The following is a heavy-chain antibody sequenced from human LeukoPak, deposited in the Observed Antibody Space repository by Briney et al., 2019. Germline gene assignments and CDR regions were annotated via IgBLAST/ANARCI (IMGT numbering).Heavy chain of an antibody. CDR3: AKDTRASAGTNFDY. CDR1: GFTFDNYA. CDR2: ISWSSGSI. J-gene: IGHJ4*02. V-gene: IGHV3-9*01. D-gene: IGHD6-19*01. Sequence: GGSLRLSCAASGFTFDNYAMHWVRQAPGKGLEWVSGISWSSGSIGYADSVKGRFTISRGNAKNSLYLQMNSLRAEDTALYYCAKDTRASAGTNFDYWGQGTLVTVSS.